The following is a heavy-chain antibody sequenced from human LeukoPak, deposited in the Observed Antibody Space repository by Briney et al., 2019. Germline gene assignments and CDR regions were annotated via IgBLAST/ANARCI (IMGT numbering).Heavy chain of an antibody. CDR2: ISGSGGST. J-gene: IGHJ4*02. CDR3: AKPRSDYYYSAFDY. D-gene: IGHD3-22*01. Sequence: GGSLRLSCAASGFTFSSYAMSWVRQAPGKGLEWVSGISGSGGSTYYAESVKGRLTISKDNSKNTLSLQKNSLSAEYTAVYYCAKPRSDYYYSAFDYWRQGTLVTVSS. V-gene: IGHV3-23*01. CDR1: GFTFSSYA.